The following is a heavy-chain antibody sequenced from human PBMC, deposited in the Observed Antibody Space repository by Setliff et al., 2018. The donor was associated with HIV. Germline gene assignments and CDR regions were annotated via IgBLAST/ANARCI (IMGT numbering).Heavy chain of an antibody. CDR3: AKCGGVTCYSASWYFDY. CDR1: GFRVTDTY. J-gene: IGHJ4*02. CDR2: INSDGTEK. Sequence: GSLRLSCEASGFRVTDTYMSWVRQAPGKGLEWVANINSDGTEKHYADSVKGRFTISRDNSKNTLYLQMNSLRAEDTAVYYCAKCGGVTCYSASWYFDYWGQGTLVTVSS. V-gene: IGHV3-7*01. D-gene: IGHD2-15*01.